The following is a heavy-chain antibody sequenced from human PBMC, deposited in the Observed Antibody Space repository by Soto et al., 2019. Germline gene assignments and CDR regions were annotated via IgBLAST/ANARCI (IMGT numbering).Heavy chain of an antibody. D-gene: IGHD1-26*01. J-gene: IGHJ6*03. CDR3: ANLAKNYYHYMDV. V-gene: IGHV3-74*01. Sequence: PGGSLRLSCAASGFTFSSYWMHWVRQAPGKGLVWVSWISTDGSSTDYADSVKGRFTISRDNAKNSLSLQMNSLRAEDTAVYYCANLAKNYYHYMDVWGKGTTVTVSS. CDR2: ISTDGSST. CDR1: GFTFSSYW.